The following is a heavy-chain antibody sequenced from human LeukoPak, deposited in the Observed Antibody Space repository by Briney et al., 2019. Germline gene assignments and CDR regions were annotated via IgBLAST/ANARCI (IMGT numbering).Heavy chain of an antibody. Sequence: PGGSLRLSYAASGFTVSSNYMSWVRQAPGKGLECVSVIYIGGSTYYADSVKGRFTVSRDNSKNTLYLQMTSLRAEDTAVYYCARDLSCDYDYWGQGTLVTVSS. CDR2: IYIGGST. CDR3: ARDLSCDYDY. D-gene: IGHD4-17*01. CDR1: GFTVSSNY. J-gene: IGHJ4*02. V-gene: IGHV3-53*01.